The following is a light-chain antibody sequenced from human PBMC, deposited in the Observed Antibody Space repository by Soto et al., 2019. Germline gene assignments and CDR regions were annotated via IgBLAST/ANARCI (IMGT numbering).Light chain of an antibody. CDR2: GNS. V-gene: IGLV1-40*01. Sequence: QSVLTQPPSVSGAPGQRVTISCTGSSSNIGAGYDVHWYQQLPGTAPKLLIYGNSNRPSGVPDRFSGSKSGTSASLAITGLQAEDEADYYGQSYDSSLRGRVFGTGTKVTVL. J-gene: IGLJ1*01. CDR1: SSNIGAGYD. CDR3: QSYDSSLRGRV.